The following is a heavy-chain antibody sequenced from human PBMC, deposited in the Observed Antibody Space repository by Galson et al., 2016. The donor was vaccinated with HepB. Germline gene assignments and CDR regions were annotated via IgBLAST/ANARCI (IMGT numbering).Heavy chain of an antibody. CDR2: IIVLQGSG. J-gene: IGHJ6*02. D-gene: IGHD6-6*01. V-gene: IGHV1-69*10. Sequence: SVKVSCKASGGSFNSFAINWVRQAPGKGLEWMGGIIVLQGSGNYAQNFQGRVTMTADTSTSTAYMGLSSLRSEDTAVYYCARDVYSTASPARYGMDVWGQGTTVTVSS. CDR3: ARDVYSTASPARYGMDV. CDR1: GGSFNSFA.